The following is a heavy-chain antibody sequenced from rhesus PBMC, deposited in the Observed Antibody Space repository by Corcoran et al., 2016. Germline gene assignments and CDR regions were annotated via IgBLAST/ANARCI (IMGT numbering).Heavy chain of an antibody. Sequence: QLQLQESSPGLVKPSEHLSVTCAISGGSIRSRYWSWIRPSPGKGLEWIGYSYGSGSSTNYKPSLKSRVTLSVDTSKNQLSLKLSSVTAADTAVYYCASAGAAAGPDYFDYWGQGVLVTVSS. J-gene: IGHJ4*01. CDR3: ASAGAAAGPDYFDY. CDR2: SYGSGSST. V-gene: IGHV4-169*02. CDR1: GGSIRSRY. D-gene: IGHD6S26*01.